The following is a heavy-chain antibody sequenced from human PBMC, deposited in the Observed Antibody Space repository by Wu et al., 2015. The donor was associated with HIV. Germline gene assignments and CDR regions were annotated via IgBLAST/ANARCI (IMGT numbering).Heavy chain of an antibody. D-gene: IGHD5-18*01. Sequence: QVQLVQSGAEVKKPGSSVKVSCKASGGTFSSYAISWVRQAPGQGLEWMGGIIPIFGTANYAQKFQGRVTITTDESTSTAYMELSSLRSEDTAVYYCARGGYSYGYTVYYYGMDVWGQGTTVTVSS. J-gene: IGHJ6*02. V-gene: IGHV1-69*05. CDR3: ARGGYSYGYTVYYYGMDV. CDR2: IIPIFGTA. CDR1: GGTFSSYA.